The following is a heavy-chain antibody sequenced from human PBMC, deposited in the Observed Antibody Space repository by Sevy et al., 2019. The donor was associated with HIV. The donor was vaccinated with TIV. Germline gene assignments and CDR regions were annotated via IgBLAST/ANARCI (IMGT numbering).Heavy chain of an antibody. CDR2: MYNTWST. J-gene: IGHJ3*01. Sequence: SETLSLTCTVSGGSISSYLWSWIRQPPGRGLEWIGYMYNTWSTNYNPSLKSRVTISLDTSKNQFSLKLSSVTAADTAVYYCARHQTTAVLYAFDLWGQGTMVTV. CDR3: ARHQTTAVLYAFDL. D-gene: IGHD2-21*02. CDR1: GGSISSYL. V-gene: IGHV4-59*08.